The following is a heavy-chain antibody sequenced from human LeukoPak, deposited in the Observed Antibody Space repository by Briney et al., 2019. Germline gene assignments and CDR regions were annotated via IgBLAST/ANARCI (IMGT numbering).Heavy chain of an antibody. CDR2: ISSSGSTI. CDR3: ARSHYGGNLHYDY. CDR1: GFTFSDYY. Sequence: GGSLRLSCAASGFTFSDYYMSWIRQAPGKGLEWVSYISSSGSTIYYADSVKGRFTISRDNAKNSLYLQMNSLRAEDMAVYYCARSHYGGNLHYDYWGQGTLVTVSS. J-gene: IGHJ4*02. D-gene: IGHD4-23*01. V-gene: IGHV3-11*01.